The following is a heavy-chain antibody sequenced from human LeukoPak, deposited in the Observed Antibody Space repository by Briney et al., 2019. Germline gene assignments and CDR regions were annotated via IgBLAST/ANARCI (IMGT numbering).Heavy chain of an antibody. Sequence: GGSLRLSCAASGFSFSDYSMNWVRQAPGKGLEWVSAIGTSKSHVWHADSVKGRFTISRDNAKNSVYLEMNSLRAEDTAVYYCARNLPLGAAESGYFQHWGQGTLVTVSS. CDR3: ARNLPLGAAESGYFQH. CDR2: IGTSKSHV. CDR1: GFSFSDYS. J-gene: IGHJ1*01. D-gene: IGHD1-26*01. V-gene: IGHV3-21*01.